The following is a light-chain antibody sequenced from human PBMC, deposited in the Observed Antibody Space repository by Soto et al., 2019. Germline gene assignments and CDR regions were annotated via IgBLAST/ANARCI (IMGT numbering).Light chain of an antibody. J-gene: IGLJ3*02. Sequence: QSVLTQPPSVSGAPGQRVTISFTGSSSKIGAGYDVHWYQQLPGTAPKLLIYGNSNRPSGVPDRFSGSKTGTSASLAITGLQAEDEADYYCQSYDSSLSGWVFGGGTKVTVL. CDR3: QSYDSSLSGWV. V-gene: IGLV1-40*01. CDR2: GNS. CDR1: SSKIGAGYD.